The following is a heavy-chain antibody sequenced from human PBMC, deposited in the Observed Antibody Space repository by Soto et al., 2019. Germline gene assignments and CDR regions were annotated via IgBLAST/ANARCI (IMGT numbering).Heavy chain of an antibody. Sequence: ASVKVSCKASGYTFTSYYMHWVRQAPGQGLEWKGIIKPSGGSTSYAQKIQGRVTKTEDTSTDTAYMELSSLRSEDTAVYYCATDFSIFARGYYYYYGMDVWGQGTTVTVSS. V-gene: IGHV1-46*01. CDR3: ATDFSIFARGYYYYYGMDV. CDR2: IKPSGGST. D-gene: IGHD3-3*01. CDR1: GYTFTSYY. J-gene: IGHJ6*02.